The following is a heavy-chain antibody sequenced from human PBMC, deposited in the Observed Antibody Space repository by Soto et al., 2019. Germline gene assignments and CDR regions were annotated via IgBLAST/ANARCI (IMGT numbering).Heavy chain of an antibody. CDR3: AKPGGAGGHFDF. D-gene: IGHD2-21*01. J-gene: IGHJ4*02. V-gene: IGHV3-23*01. CDR1: GFTFSSFA. Sequence: GGSLRLSCAASGFTFSSFAMGWVRQGPGKGLEWVAAVSIGGSTHYAESVRGRFTISRDNTKNTLSLQMKSLIAEDTAVYFCAKPGGAGGHFDFWGQGSLVTVSS. CDR2: VSIGGST.